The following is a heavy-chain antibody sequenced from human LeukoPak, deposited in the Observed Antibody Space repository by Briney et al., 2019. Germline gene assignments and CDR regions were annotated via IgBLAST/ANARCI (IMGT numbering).Heavy chain of an antibody. V-gene: IGHV3-7*01. J-gene: IGHJ5*02. D-gene: IGHD5-18*01. CDR2: IKKDGSEK. Sequence: GGSLRLSCEASGFTFGSHAMYLVRQSPGTGLELVANIKKDGSEKYYVNSVKGRFTISRDNAKNSLYLQMNSLRAEDTAVYYCARDGQLWAQNWFDPWGQGTLVTVSS. CDR1: GFTFGSHA. CDR3: ARDGQLWAQNWFDP.